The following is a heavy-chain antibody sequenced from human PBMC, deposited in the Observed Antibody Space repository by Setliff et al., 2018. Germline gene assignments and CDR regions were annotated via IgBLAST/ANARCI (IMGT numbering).Heavy chain of an antibody. CDR1: GYSINSGYY. CDR3: ARDGYGDDWNTFVDVYYYYMDV. Sequence: PSETLSLTCAVSGYSINSGYYWGWIRQSPRKGLEWIGSIYRDGNTYYNPSLRSRVTISVDTSKNQFSLNLSPVTAADTAVYYCARDGYGDDWNTFVDVYYYYMDVWGKGTTVTVSS. D-gene: IGHD5-18*01. CDR2: IYRDGNT. V-gene: IGHV4-38-2*02. J-gene: IGHJ6*03.